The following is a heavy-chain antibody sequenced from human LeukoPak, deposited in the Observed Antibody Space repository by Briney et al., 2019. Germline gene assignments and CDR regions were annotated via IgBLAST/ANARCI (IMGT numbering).Heavy chain of an antibody. CDR1: GFTFSSYG. D-gene: IGHD1/OR15-1a*01. J-gene: IGHJ4*02. CDR3: AKDRTTVARIFDY. CDR2: ISYDGSNK. Sequence: SGGSLRLSCAASGFTFSSYGMHWVRQAPGKGLEWVAVISYDGSNKYYADSVKGRFTISRDNSKNTLYLHINSLRAEDTATYYCAKDRTTVARIFDYWGQGTLVTVSS. V-gene: IGHV3-30*18.